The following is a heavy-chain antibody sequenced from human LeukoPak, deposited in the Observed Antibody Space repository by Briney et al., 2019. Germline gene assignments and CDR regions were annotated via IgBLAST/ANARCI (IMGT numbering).Heavy chain of an antibody. J-gene: IGHJ6*02. CDR1: GYTFTSYY. Sequence: ASVKVSCKASGYTFTSYYMHWVRQAPGQGLEWMGIINPSGGSTSYAQKFQGRVTMTRDTSTSTVYMELSSLRSEDTAVYYCAREEGSTSVPPQVYGMDVWGRGTTVTVSS. V-gene: IGHV1-46*01. CDR3: AREEGSTSVPPQVYGMDV. D-gene: IGHD2-2*01. CDR2: INPSGGST.